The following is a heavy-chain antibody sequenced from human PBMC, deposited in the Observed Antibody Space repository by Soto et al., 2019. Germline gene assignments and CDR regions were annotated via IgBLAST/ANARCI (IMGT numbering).Heavy chain of an antibody. CDR1: GGTFSSYA. D-gene: IGHD2-2*01. CDR3: AGLAGAYCSSTSCYTFDY. V-gene: IGHV1-69*01. CDR2: IIPIFGTA. Sequence: QVQLVQSGAEVKKPGSSVKVSCKASGGTFSSYAISWVRQAPGQGLEWMGGIIPIFGTANYAQKLQGRVTITADESTSTAYMELSSLRSEDTAVYYCAGLAGAYCSSTSCYTFDYWGQGTLVTVSS. J-gene: IGHJ4*02.